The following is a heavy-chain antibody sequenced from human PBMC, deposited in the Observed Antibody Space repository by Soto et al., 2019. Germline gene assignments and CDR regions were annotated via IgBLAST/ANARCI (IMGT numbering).Heavy chain of an antibody. D-gene: IGHD6-6*01. J-gene: IGHJ4*02. Sequence: QVQLQESGPGLVKPSQTLSLTCTVSGGSISSGGYYWSWIRQHPGKGLEWIGYIYYSGSTYYNPSLKSRVTISVDTSKNQLSLKLSSVTAADTAVYYCARASVRMWQLAGIYYFDYWGQGTLVTVSS. CDR3: ARASVRMWQLAGIYYFDY. V-gene: IGHV4-31*03. CDR2: IYYSGST. CDR1: GGSISSGGYY.